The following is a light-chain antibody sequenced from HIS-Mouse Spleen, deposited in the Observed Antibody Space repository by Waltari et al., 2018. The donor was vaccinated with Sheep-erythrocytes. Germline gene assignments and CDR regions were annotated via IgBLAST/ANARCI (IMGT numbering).Light chain of an antibody. CDR1: ALPKQY. CDR2: KDS. V-gene: IGLV3-25*03. J-gene: IGLJ2*01. CDR3: QSADSSGTYEGVV. Sequence: SYELTQPPSVSVSPGQTARITCPGDALPKQYAYWYQQKPGQAPVLVIYKDSERPSGIPERFSGSSSGTTVTLTISGVQAEDEADYYCQSADSSGTYEGVVFGGGTKLTVL.